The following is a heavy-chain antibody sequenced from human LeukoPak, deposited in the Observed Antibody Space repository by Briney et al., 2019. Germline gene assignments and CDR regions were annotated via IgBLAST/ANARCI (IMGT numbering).Heavy chain of an antibody. CDR2: IYYSGST. J-gene: IGHJ4*02. V-gene: IGHV4-59*01. CDR1: GGSISSYY. Sequence: SETLSLTCTVSGGSISSYYWSWIRQPPGKGLEWIGYIYYSGSTNYNPSLKSRVPISVDTSKNQFSLKLSSVTAADTAVYYCARDAGYGDYVWGQGTLVTVSS. D-gene: IGHD4-17*01. CDR3: ARDAGYGDYV.